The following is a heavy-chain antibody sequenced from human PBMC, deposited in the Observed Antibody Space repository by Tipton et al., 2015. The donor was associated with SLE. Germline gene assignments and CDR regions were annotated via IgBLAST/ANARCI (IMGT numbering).Heavy chain of an antibody. CDR1: GGSITSRTYY. D-gene: IGHD1-26*01. V-gene: IGHV4-39*07. J-gene: IGHJ4*02. CDR3: ARPTSRSG. CDR2: ISDRGNI. Sequence: TLSLTCSVSGGSITSRTYYWGWIRQSPGKGLEWIGSISDRGNINYNPSLQSRITMSIDTSKNHFSLKLNSVTAADTAVYYCARPTSRSGWGQGILVTVSS.